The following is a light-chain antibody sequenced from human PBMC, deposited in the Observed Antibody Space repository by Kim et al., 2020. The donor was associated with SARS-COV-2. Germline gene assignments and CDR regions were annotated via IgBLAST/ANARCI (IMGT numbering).Light chain of an antibody. CDR3: NSRDSSGNHWV. CDR2: GKN. V-gene: IGLV3-19*01. J-gene: IGLJ3*02. CDR1: SLRSYY. Sequence: ALGQTVRITCQGDSLRSYYASWYQQEPGQAPVLVIYGKNNRPSGIPDRFSGSSSGNTASLTITGGQAEDEADYYCNSRDSSGNHWVFGGGTQLTVL.